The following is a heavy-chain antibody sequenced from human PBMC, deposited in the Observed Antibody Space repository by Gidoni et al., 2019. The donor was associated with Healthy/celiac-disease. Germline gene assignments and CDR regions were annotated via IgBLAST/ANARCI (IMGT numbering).Heavy chain of an antibody. J-gene: IGHJ4*02. Sequence: EVQLVESGGGLVKPGGPQRLSCASSGFTFCSYSMNWVRQAPGKGLERVSSISSSSSYINYADSVKGRFTSSRDNAKNSLYLQMNSLRTEETAVYDCARGVGAYFDYGGQGTLVTVSS. CDR1: GFTFCSYS. D-gene: IGHD1-26*01. CDR2: ISSSSSYI. V-gene: IGHV3-21*01. CDR3: ARGVGAYFDY.